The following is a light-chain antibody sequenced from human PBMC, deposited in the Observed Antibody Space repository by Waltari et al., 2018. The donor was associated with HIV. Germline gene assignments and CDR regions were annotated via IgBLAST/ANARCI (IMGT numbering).Light chain of an antibody. Sequence: DIVLTQSPDSLAVSLGERATVNCRSMHSVLYTSNHNSYLGWYQQKQGQPPKLLIYWASTRASGTPDRFTGSGSGTDFALTISSLQAEDAAVYYCEQYFSTPPTFGQGTKVEIK. J-gene: IGKJ1*01. CDR2: WAS. CDR3: EQYFSTPPT. V-gene: IGKV4-1*01. CDR1: HSVLYTSNHNSY.